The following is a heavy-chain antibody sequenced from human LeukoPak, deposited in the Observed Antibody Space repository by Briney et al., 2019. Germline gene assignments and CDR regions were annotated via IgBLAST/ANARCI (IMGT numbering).Heavy chain of an antibody. Sequence: SVSVSCKAAGGTFSSNAISWVRQAPGQGLEWMGGIIPIFGTPNYAHNLQDRVTITADESTSTAYMELSAPRSEDTAVYYCANRGGGGIGMGILGSYDFWGQGTLVTVSS. J-gene: IGHJ4*02. V-gene: IGHV1-69*13. D-gene: IGHD6-13*01. CDR2: IIPIFGTP. CDR3: ANRGGGGIGMGILGSYDF. CDR1: GGTFSSNA.